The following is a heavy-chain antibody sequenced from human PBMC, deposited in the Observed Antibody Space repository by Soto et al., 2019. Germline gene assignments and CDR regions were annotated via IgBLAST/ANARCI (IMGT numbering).Heavy chain of an antibody. Sequence: SVKVSCKASGGTFSSYTISWVRQAPGQGLEWMGRIIPILGIANYAQKFQGRVTITADKSTSTAYMELSSLRSEDTAVYYCASGYGVVVPAAIEGDYYYYYGMDVWGQGTTVTVSS. D-gene: IGHD2-2*01. CDR2: IIPILGIA. J-gene: IGHJ6*02. V-gene: IGHV1-69*02. CDR3: ASGYGVVVPAAIEGDYYYYYGMDV. CDR1: GGTFSSYT.